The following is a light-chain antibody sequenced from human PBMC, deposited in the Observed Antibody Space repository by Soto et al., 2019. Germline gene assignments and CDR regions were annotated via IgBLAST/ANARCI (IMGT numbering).Light chain of an antibody. Sequence: IEFTQSPSSLSASVGDRVTIPCRASQGISSYLCWYQQKPGKAHKLLIYAASTLKSGVPSRFSGSGSGTDVTLTISSLQPEDLATYYCQQLNSYPRTFGQGTKV. CDR2: AAS. CDR1: QGISSY. CDR3: QQLNSYPRT. V-gene: IGKV1-9*01. J-gene: IGKJ1*01.